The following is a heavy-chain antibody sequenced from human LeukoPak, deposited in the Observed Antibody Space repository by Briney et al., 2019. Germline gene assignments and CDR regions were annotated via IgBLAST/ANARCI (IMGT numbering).Heavy chain of an antibody. Sequence: PGGSLRLSCAASGFTFSSYATSWVRQAPGKGLEWVSAISGSGGSTYYADSVKGRFTISRDNSKNTLYLQMNSLRAEDTAVYYCASAAYCSGGSCYPLQHWGQGTLVTVSS. D-gene: IGHD2-15*01. CDR1: GFTFSSYA. V-gene: IGHV3-23*01. J-gene: IGHJ1*01. CDR2: ISGSGGST. CDR3: ASAAYCSGGSCYPLQH.